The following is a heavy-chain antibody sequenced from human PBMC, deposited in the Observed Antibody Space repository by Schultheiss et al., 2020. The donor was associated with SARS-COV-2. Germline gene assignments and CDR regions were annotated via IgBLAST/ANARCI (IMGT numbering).Heavy chain of an antibody. CDR2: VYYTGAT. Sequence: SETLSLTCTVSGGSMSDDYWSWIRQSPGKGLEWIGYVYYTGATNYNPSLKSRVTMSIDRSKHQFSLKLSSVTAADTAVYYCARDPPRGYSYAAGYWGQGTLVTVSS. V-gene: IGHV4-59*12. J-gene: IGHJ4*02. D-gene: IGHD5-18*01. CDR1: GGSMSDDY. CDR3: ARDPPRGYSYAAGY.